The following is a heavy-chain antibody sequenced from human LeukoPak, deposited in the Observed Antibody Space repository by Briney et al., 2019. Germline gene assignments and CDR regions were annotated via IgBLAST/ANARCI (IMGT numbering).Heavy chain of an antibody. D-gene: IGHD4-17*01. CDR3: AKEETTVTTWVDY. Sequence: GGSLRLSCAASGFTFSNHWMHWVRQTPEKGLVWVSNISPDGSRTDYADSVKGRFTISRDNAENTLYLQMNSLRAEDTAVYYCAKEETTVTTWVDYWGQGTLVTVSS. CDR1: GFTFSNHW. CDR2: ISPDGSRT. V-gene: IGHV3-74*01. J-gene: IGHJ4*02.